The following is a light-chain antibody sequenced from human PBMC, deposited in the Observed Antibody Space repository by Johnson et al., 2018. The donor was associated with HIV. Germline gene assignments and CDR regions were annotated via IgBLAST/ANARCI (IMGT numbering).Light chain of an antibody. CDR2: EDN. CDR3: GIWDASLRPLYG. V-gene: IGLV1-51*02. J-gene: IGLJ1*01. CDR1: VSNIESYF. Sequence: QAVLTQPPSVSAAPGQTVNISCSGNVSNIESYFVSWYQQLPGAAPTLLIYEDNKRPSGIPDRFSGSKSGATATLGITGLQTGDEADYYCGIWDASLRPLYGFGTGTTVSAL.